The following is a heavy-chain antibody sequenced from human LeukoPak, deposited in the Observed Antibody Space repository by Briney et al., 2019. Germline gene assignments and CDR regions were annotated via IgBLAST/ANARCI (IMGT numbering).Heavy chain of an antibody. CDR2: INHSGST. V-gene: IGHV4-34*01. CDR1: GGSISSYY. CDR3: ARDRGVTRWFGELLLTLSYYYYMDV. J-gene: IGHJ6*03. D-gene: IGHD3-10*01. Sequence: SETCPLTCTVSGGSISSYYWSWIRQPPGKGLEWLGEINHSGSTNYNPSLKSRVTISVDTSKNQFSLKLSSVTAADTAVYYCARDRGVTRWFGELLLTLSYYYYMDVWGKGTTVTISS.